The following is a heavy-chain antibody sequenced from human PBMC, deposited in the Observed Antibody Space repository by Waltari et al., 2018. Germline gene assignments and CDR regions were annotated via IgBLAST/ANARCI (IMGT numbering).Heavy chain of an antibody. CDR3: ARGYGYFDY. CDR2: IYYSGST. Sequence: QVQLQESGPGLVKPSETLSLTCTVSGGSISSHYWNWFRQPPGKGLEWIGYIYYSGSTNYNPSLKSRVTISLDTSKNQFSLKLSSVTAADTAVYYCARGYGYFDYWGQGTLVTVSS. J-gene: IGHJ4*02. V-gene: IGHV4-59*11. D-gene: IGHD3-10*01. CDR1: GGSISSHY.